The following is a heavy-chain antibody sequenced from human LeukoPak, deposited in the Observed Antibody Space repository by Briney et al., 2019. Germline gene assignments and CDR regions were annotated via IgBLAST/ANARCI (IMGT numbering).Heavy chain of an antibody. J-gene: IGHJ4*02. Sequence: GGSLRLSCAASGFTFSSYAMSWVRQAPGKGLEGVPAISGSGGSTYYADSVKGRFTISRDNSKNTLYLQINSLRAEDAPVYYSAHPSLVVVTAYSQPPDYWGQGTLVTVSS. CDR2: ISGSGGST. CDR3: AHPSLVVVTAYSQPPDY. CDR1: GFTFSSYA. V-gene: IGHV3-23*01. D-gene: IGHD2-21*02.